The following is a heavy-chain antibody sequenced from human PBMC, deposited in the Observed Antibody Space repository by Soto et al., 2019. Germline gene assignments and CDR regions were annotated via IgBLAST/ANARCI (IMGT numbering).Heavy chain of an antibody. CDR2: INHSGST. V-gene: IGHV4-34*01. J-gene: IGHJ4*02. CDR3: ARGPYSSSSHFDY. Sequence: PSASLSLTCAVYGGSFSGYYWSWIRQPPGKGLEWIGEINHSGSTNYNPSLKSRVTISVDTSKNQFSLKLSSVTAADTAVYYCARGPYSSSSHFDYWGQGTLVTVSS. D-gene: IGHD6-6*01. CDR1: GGSFSGYY.